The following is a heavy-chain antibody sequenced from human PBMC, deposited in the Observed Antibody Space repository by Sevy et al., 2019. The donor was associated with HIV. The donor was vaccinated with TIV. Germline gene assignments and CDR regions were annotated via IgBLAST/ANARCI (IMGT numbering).Heavy chain of an antibody. CDR2: IYGTGGFT. Sequence: GGSLRLSCKPSGFTFANYAMNWVRQAPGKGLEWVSTIYGTGGFTYYANSVKGRFTISRDNSKNTLYLQMNSLRTEDTAIYYCAGARFDSSGSFDAFDIWGQGQWSPSPQ. CDR3: AGARFDSSGSFDAFDI. CDR1: GFTFANYA. D-gene: IGHD3-22*01. V-gene: IGHV3-23*01. J-gene: IGHJ3*02.